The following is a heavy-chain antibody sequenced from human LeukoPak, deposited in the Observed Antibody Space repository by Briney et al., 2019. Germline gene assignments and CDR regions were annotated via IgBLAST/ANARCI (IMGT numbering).Heavy chain of an antibody. Sequence: ASVKVSCKASGYTFTSYGISWVRQAPGQGLERMGWISAYNGNTNYAQKLQGRVTMTTDTSTSTAYMELRSLRSDDTAVYYCAREAIFYYYDSSGRYYFDYWGQGTLVTVSS. D-gene: IGHD3-22*01. CDR2: ISAYNGNT. V-gene: IGHV1-18*01. CDR3: AREAIFYYYDSSGRYYFDY. J-gene: IGHJ4*02. CDR1: GYTFTSYG.